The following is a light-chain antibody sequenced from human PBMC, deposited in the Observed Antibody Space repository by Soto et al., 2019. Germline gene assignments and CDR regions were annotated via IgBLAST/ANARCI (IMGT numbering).Light chain of an antibody. Sequence: EIVLTQSPATLSLSPGERATLSCRASQSVSSYLAWYQQKPGQAPRLLMSDASNRATGIPARFSGSGSGTEFPLTISILEPEDFAVYYCQQRSNWPLTFGGGTKGEIK. V-gene: IGKV3-11*01. CDR3: QQRSNWPLT. CDR1: QSVSSY. CDR2: DAS. J-gene: IGKJ4*02.